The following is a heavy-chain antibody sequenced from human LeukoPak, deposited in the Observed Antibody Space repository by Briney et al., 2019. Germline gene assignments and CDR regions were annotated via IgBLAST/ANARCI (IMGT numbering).Heavy chain of an antibody. D-gene: IGHD3-3*01. Sequence: AGGSLRLSCAASGFTFSSYSMNWVRQAPGKGLEWVSSISSSSSYIYYADSVKGRFTISRDNDKNSLYLQMNSLRAEDTAGYYCARDNTIFGVVRYYFDYWGQGTLVTVSS. CDR2: ISSSSSYI. CDR3: ARDNTIFGVVRYYFDY. CDR1: GFTFSSYS. J-gene: IGHJ4*02. V-gene: IGHV3-21*01.